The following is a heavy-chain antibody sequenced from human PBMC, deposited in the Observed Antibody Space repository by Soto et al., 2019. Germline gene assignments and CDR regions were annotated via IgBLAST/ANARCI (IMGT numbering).Heavy chain of an antibody. V-gene: IGHV3-48*02. CDR1: GFTFSSYS. Sequence: EVHLVESGGGLVQPGGSLRLSCAASGFTFSSYSMNWVRQAPGKGLEWISYISSSSSTIYYADSVKGRFTISRDNAKNSLYLQMNSLRDEDTAVYYCVRDRGTRAPNNWFDPWGQGTLVTVSS. CDR2: ISSSSSTI. CDR3: VRDRGTRAPNNWFDP. D-gene: IGHD3-10*01. J-gene: IGHJ5*02.